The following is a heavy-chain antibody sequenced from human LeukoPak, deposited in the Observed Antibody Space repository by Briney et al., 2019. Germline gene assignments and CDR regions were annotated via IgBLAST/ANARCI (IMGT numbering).Heavy chain of an antibody. CDR2: ISYGGSNK. V-gene: IGHV3-30*18. CDR1: GFTFSSYG. D-gene: IGHD6-6*01. CDR3: AKGGYSSSSLDY. Sequence: GGSLRLSCAASGFTFSSYGMHWVRQAPGKGLEWVAVISYGGSNKYYADSVKGRFTISRDNSKNTLYLQMNSLRAEDTAVYYCAKGGYSSSSLDYWGQGTLVTVSS. J-gene: IGHJ4*02.